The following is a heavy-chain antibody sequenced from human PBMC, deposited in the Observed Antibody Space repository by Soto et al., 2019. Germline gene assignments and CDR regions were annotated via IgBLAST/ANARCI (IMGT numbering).Heavy chain of an antibody. D-gene: IGHD1-26*01. V-gene: IGHV5-51*01. J-gene: IGHJ4*02. CDR2: IYPADSDT. Sequence: PGESLKSSCQVSGYNFRNYWIAWGRQMTGKSLEWMGFIYPADSDTRYNPCVQGEVTIAADNYINTAYLQWSRPKAETTAKYYCARHLGARYTDFWGQGSLVIVSA. CDR3: ARHLGARYTDF. CDR1: GYNFRNYW.